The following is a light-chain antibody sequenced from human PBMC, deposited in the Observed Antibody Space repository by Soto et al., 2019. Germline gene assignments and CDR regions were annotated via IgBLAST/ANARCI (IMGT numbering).Light chain of an antibody. J-gene: IGKJ5*01. CDR1: QSLLHSHGYNY. V-gene: IGKV2-28*01. CDR3: MQALQVPIT. CDR2: FGS. Sequence: DIVMTPLPVSLPVTPGEPASTSCKSSQSLLHSHGYNYMDWYLQKPGQSPQLLIYFGSYRASGVPDRFSGSGSGTNFTLRISRVETDDFGIYYCMQALQVPITFGQGTRLEIK.